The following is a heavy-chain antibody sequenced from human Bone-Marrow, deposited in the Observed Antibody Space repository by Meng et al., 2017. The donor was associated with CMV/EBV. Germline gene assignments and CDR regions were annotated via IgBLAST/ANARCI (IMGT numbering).Heavy chain of an antibody. Sequence: SETLSLTCTVSGYSTSSDYYWGWIRQPPGKGLEWITSMYHTGNTYYNPSLRSRVSISVDTSKNQFSLRLSSVTAADTAVYYCARQSVGVPAAYDYWGRGTLVTVSS. CDR1: GYSTSSDYY. D-gene: IGHD2-2*01. CDR3: ARQSVGVPAAYDY. V-gene: IGHV4-38-2*02. CDR2: MYHTGNT. J-gene: IGHJ4*02.